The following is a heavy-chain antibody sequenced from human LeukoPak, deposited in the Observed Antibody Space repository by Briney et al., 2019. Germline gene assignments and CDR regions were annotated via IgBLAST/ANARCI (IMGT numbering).Heavy chain of an antibody. Sequence: SVKVSCKASVYTFTSYDINWVRQAPGQTLDWMGRIIPIFRTANNPQKFQGRVRITTDESTSAAYMELSSLRAEDTAVYYCARDDYQKYCSGGSCYPSWFDPWGQGTLVTVSS. J-gene: IGHJ5*02. V-gene: IGHV1-69*05. CDR1: VYTFTSYD. CDR2: IIPIFRTA. D-gene: IGHD2-15*01. CDR3: ARDDYQKYCSGGSCYPSWFDP.